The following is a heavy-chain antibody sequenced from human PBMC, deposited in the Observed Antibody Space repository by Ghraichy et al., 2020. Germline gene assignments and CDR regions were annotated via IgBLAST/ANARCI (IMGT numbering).Heavy chain of an antibody. Sequence: GGSLRLSCAASGFTFSTNYMSWVRQAPGKGLEWVSVIYSGGSTFYADSVKDRLTIFRDNFKNTLYLQMISMRAEDTAVYYCARYHLGLVYWFFDLWCRGTMVTVSS. D-gene: IGHD2-8*01. CDR3: ARYHLGLVYWFFDL. J-gene: IGHJ2*01. V-gene: IGHV3-66*01. CDR1: GFTFSTNY. CDR2: IYSGGST.